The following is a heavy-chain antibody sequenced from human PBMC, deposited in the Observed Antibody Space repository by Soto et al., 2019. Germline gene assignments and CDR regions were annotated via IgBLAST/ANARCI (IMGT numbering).Heavy chain of an antibody. CDR3: ARAYCSSTSCHDGWFDP. CDR2: INAGNGNT. D-gene: IGHD2-2*01. CDR1: GYTFTSYA. J-gene: IGHJ5*02. V-gene: IGHV1-3*01. Sequence: ASVKVSCKASGYTFTSYAMHWVRQAPGQRLEWMGWINAGNGNTKYSQKFQGRVTITRDTSASTAYMELSSLRSEDTAVYYCARAYCSSTSCHDGWFDPWGQGTLVTVSS.